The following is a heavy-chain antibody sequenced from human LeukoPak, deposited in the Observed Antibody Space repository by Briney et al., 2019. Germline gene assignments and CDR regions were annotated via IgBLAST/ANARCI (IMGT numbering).Heavy chain of an antibody. CDR3: AKEIWPTVTTPGRTYFDY. D-gene: IGHD4-17*01. CDR2: ISTSSSYI. V-gene: IGHV3-21*01. J-gene: IGHJ4*02. Sequence: GGFLRLSCAASGFTLSRYSMNWVRQASGKGLEWVSSISTSSSYIYYADSVKGRFTISRDNAKNSLYLQMNSLRAEDTAVYYCAKEIWPTVTTPGRTYFDYWGQGTLVTVSS. CDR1: GFTLSRYS.